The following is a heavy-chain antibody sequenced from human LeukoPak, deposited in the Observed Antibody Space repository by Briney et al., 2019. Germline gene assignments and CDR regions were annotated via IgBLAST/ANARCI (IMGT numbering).Heavy chain of an antibody. J-gene: IGHJ5*02. Sequence: SETLSLTCTVSGGSISSSTYYWAWIRQPPGEGLEWIGCIYYSGSTYYNPSLKSRVTISVDTSKIQFSLKLSSVTAADTAVYYCARRVPYSSGRYVSWFDPWGQGTLVTVSS. V-gene: IGHV4-39*01. CDR2: IYYSGST. CDR1: GGSISSSTYY. CDR3: ARRVPYSSGRYVSWFDP. D-gene: IGHD6-19*01.